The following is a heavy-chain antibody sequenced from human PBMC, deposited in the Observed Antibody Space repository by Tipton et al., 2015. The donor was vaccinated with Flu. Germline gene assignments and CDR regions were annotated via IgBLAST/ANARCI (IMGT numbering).Heavy chain of an antibody. J-gene: IGHJ5*02. D-gene: IGHD4-11*01. CDR2: VSRSGST. V-gene: IGHV4-38-2*02. Sequence: TLSLTCTVSGDSISSDYHWGWIRQFPGKGLEWIGTVSRSGSTIYNPSLKSRLTISIDRSKNQFSLNLKLVTAADMAVYYCARRAYRNYVSDPKSWFDPWGQGTLVPVSS. CDR1: GDSISSDYH. CDR3: ARRAYRNYVSDPKSWFDP.